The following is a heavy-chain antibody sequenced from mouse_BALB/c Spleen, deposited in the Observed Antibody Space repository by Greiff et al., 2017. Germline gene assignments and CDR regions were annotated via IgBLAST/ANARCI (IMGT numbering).Heavy chain of an antibody. Sequence: VKLMESGPSLVQPSQSLSITCTVSGFSLTSYGVHWVRQSPGKGLEWLGVIWRGGSTDYNAAFMSRLSITKDNSKSQVFFKMNSLQADDTAIYYCAKNYDYDVWFAYWGQGTLVTVSA. J-gene: IGHJ3*01. D-gene: IGHD2-4*01. V-gene: IGHV2-5-1*01. CDR3: AKNYDYDVWFAY. CDR2: IWRGGST. CDR1: GFSLTSYG.